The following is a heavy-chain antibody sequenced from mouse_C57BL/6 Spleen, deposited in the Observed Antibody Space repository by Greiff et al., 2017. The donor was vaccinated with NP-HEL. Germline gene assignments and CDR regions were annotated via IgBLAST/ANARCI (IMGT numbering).Heavy chain of an antibody. D-gene: IGHD3-2*02. V-gene: IGHV1-74*01. Sequence: VQLQQPGAELVKPGASVKVSCKASGYTFTSYWMHWVKQRPGQGLEWIGRIHPSDSDTNYNQKFKGKATLTVDKSSSTAYMQLSSLTSEDSAVYASAMGDSSGFFAYWGQGTLVTVSA. CDR3: AMGDSSGFFAY. CDR2: IHPSDSDT. J-gene: IGHJ3*01. CDR1: GYTFTSYW.